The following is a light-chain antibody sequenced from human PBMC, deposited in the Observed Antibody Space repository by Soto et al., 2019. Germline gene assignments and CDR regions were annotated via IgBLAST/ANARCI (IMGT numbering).Light chain of an antibody. CDR1: QSLLHSNGYNY. J-gene: IGKJ2*01. V-gene: IGKV2-28*01. Sequence: DIVMTQSPLSLPVTPGEPASISCRSSQSLLHSNGYNYLDWYLQKPGQSPQLLIYLGSNRASGVPERFSGSGSGTDFTLKISRVEAEDVGVYYCMQALQTPRTFGQGPKLEIK. CDR2: LGS. CDR3: MQALQTPRT.